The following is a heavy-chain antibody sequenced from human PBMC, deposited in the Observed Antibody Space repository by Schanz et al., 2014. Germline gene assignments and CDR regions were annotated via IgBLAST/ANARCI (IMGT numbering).Heavy chain of an antibody. V-gene: IGHV4-59*01. J-gene: IGHJ6*03. CDR2: IYYSGDT. CDR3: ARQGIGYQHGRYYYYMDV. D-gene: IGHD2-2*01. Sequence: QVHLQESGPGLVKPSETLSLTCTVSGGSISNNYWGWIRQPPGKGLEWIGYIYYSGDTNYNPSLKSRVTISVDTSKNQFSLNLISVTAADTAVYYCARQGIGYQHGRYYYYMDVWGRGTTVTVSS. CDR1: GGSISNNY.